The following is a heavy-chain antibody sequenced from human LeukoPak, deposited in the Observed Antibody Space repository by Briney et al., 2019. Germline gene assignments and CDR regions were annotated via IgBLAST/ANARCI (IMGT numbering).Heavy chain of an antibody. J-gene: IGHJ4*02. D-gene: IGHD5-18*01. Sequence: PGESLQISCQGSGYNFTSYWIGWVRPLPGKGLEGMGIIYPGDSDTRYSPSFQGQVTISADKSISTAYLQWSSLKASDTAMYYCARLESIQLWLPDDYWGQGTLVTVSS. V-gene: IGHV5-51*01. CDR1: GYNFTSYW. CDR3: ARLESIQLWLPDDY. CDR2: IYPGDSDT.